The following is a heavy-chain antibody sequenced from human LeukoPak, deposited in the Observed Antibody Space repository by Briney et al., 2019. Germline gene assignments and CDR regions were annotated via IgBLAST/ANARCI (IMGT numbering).Heavy chain of an antibody. Sequence: ASVKVSCKASGYTFTSYYMHWVRQAPGQGLEWMGMINPSGGSTSYAQKFQGRVTMTRDTSTSTVYMELSSLRSEDTAVYYCARDLFQTPEYYYDSSGYYSEFSGYYSEFSHYFDYWGQGTLVTVSS. CDR1: GYTFTSYY. CDR3: ARDLFQTPEYYYDSSGYYSEFSGYYSEFSHYFDY. V-gene: IGHV1-46*01. CDR2: INPSGGST. J-gene: IGHJ4*02. D-gene: IGHD3-22*01.